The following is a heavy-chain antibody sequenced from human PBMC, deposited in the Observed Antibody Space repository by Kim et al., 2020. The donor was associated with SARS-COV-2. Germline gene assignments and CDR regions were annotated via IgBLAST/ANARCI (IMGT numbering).Heavy chain of an antibody. CDR3: ARVRDRTVDFDY. J-gene: IGHJ4*02. D-gene: IGHD4-4*01. Sequence: NSNPSLKRRVTTSVDPSKNQFSLKLSSVTAADTAVYYCARVRDRTVDFDYWGQGTLVTVSS. V-gene: IGHV4-59*01.